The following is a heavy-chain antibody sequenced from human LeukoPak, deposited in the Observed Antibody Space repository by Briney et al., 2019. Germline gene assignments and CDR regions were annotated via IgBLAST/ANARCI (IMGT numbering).Heavy chain of an antibody. CDR2: SRNKANRYTT. D-gene: IGHD2-15*01. Sequence: GGSLRLSCAASGFSFSDYYLDWVRQAPGKGLEWVGRSRNKANRYTTEYAASVKGRFTISRDDSKNSLYLQMNSLKTEDTAVFYCARAGYCSGGSCYDAFHVWGRGTMVTVSS. CDR3: ARAGYCSGGSCYDAFHV. V-gene: IGHV3-72*01. J-gene: IGHJ3*01. CDR1: GFSFSDYY.